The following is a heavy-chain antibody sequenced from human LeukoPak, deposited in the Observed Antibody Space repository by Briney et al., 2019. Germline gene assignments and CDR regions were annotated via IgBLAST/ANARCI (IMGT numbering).Heavy chain of an antibody. D-gene: IGHD2-2*01. Sequence: SVKVSCKASGGTFSSYAISWVRQAPGQGLEWMGGIIPIFGTANYAQKFQGRVTITTDESTSTAYMELSSLRSEDTAVYYCARAYCSSTSCYSGNWFDPWGQGTLLTVSS. V-gene: IGHV1-69*05. CDR1: GGTFSSYA. J-gene: IGHJ5*02. CDR2: IIPIFGTA. CDR3: ARAYCSSTSCYSGNWFDP.